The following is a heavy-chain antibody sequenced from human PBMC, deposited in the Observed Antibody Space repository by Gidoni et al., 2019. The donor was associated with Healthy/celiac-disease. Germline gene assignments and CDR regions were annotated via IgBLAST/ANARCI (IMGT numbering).Heavy chain of an antibody. V-gene: IGHV3-9*01. CDR3: AKGYSGWTFPNVFFDY. J-gene: IGHJ4*02. Sequence: EVQLVESGGGLVQPGRSLRLSCAASGFTFDDYAMQWVRQAPGKGLEWVSGMSWNSGSIGYADAVKGRFTISRDNAKNSLYLQMNSLRAEDTALYYCAKGYSGWTFPNVFFDYWGQGTLVTVSS. CDR1: GFTFDDYA. CDR2: MSWNSGSI. D-gene: IGHD6-19*01.